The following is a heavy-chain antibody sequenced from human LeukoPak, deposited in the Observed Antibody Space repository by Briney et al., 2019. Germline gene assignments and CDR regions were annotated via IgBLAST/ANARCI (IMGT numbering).Heavy chain of an antibody. CDR3: ARVLVGASTRVAFDI. CDR2: IYYSGST. J-gene: IGHJ3*02. V-gene: IGHV4-30-4*08. Sequence: SETLSLTCTVSGGSISSGDYYWSWIRQPPGKGLEWLGYIYYSGSTYYNPSLKSRVTISVDTSKNQFSLKLSSVTAADTAVYYCARVLVGASTRVAFDIWGQGTMVTVSS. CDR1: GGSISSGDYY. D-gene: IGHD1-26*01.